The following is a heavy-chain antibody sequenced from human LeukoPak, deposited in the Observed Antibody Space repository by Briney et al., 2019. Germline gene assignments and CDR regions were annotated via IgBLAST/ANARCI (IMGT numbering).Heavy chain of an antibody. CDR1: GYTFTGYY. J-gene: IGHJ4*02. CDR3: ARENYSSTSCYRRFDY. D-gene: IGHD2-2*01. Sequence: ASVKVSCKXSGYTFTGYYMHWVRQSPGQGLEWMGWINPNSGGTNYSQKFQGRVTMTRDTSISTAYMELSRLRSDDTAVYYCARENYSSTSCYRRFDYWGQGTLVTVSS. V-gene: IGHV1-2*02. CDR2: INPNSGGT.